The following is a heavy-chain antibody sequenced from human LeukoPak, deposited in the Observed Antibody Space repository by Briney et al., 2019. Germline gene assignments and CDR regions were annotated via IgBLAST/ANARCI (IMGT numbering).Heavy chain of an antibody. CDR2: ISGSGGST. CDR3: ANEKWYYYDSSGYFDY. Sequence: PGGSLRLSCAASGFTFSSYAMSWVRQAPGKGLEWVSAISGSGGSTYYADSVKGRFTISRDNSKNTLYLQMNSLRAEDTAVYYCANEKWYYYDSSGYFDYWGQGTLVTVSS. J-gene: IGHJ4*02. V-gene: IGHV3-23*01. D-gene: IGHD3-22*01. CDR1: GFTFSSYA.